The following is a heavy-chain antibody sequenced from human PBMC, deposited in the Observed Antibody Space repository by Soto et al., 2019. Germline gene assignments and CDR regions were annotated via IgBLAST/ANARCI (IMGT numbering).Heavy chain of an antibody. CDR3: ARESEDLTSNFDY. J-gene: IGHJ4*02. Sequence: GGSLRLSCAASGFIFNDYYMSWIRQAPGKGLEWLSNISGSSGSKKYADAGKGRFTISRDNAKKSLYLEMHSLRAEDTAVYYCARESEDLTSNFDYWGQGTLVTVSS. CDR1: GFIFNDYY. V-gene: IGHV3-11*06. CDR2: ISGSSGSK.